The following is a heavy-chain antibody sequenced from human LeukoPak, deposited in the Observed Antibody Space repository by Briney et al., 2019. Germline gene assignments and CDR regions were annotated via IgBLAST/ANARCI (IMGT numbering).Heavy chain of an antibody. CDR2: IYYSGST. CDR3: AVGYYDILTGYYPFQH. Sequence: SETLSLTCAVYGGSFSGYYWSWIRQPPGKGLEWIGYIYYSGSTNYNPSLKSRVTISVDTSKNQFSLKLSSVTAADTAVYYCAVGYYDILTGYYPFQHWGQGTLVTVSS. V-gene: IGHV4-59*01. J-gene: IGHJ1*01. CDR1: GGSFSGYY. D-gene: IGHD3-9*01.